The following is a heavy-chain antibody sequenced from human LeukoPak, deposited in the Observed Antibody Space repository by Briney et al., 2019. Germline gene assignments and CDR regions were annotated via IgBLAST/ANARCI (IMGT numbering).Heavy chain of an antibody. CDR1: GYTFTSYD. V-gene: IGHV1-8*03. Sequence: ASVKVSCKASGYTFTSYDINWVRQATGQGLEWMGWMNPNSGNTGYAQKFQGRVTITRNTSICTAYMELSSLRSEDTAVYYCARVLSPGYCSGGSCYSDYYYYMDVWGKGTTVTISS. CDR2: MNPNSGNT. CDR3: ARVLSPGYCSGGSCYSDYYYYMDV. D-gene: IGHD2-15*01. J-gene: IGHJ6*03.